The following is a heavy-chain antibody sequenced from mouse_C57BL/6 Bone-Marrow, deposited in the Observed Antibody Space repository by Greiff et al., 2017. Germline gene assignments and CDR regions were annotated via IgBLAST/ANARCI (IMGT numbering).Heavy chain of an antibody. CDR3: ARETGTCYYAMDY. D-gene: IGHD4-1*01. CDR2: INPSSGYT. CDR1: GYTFTSYW. V-gene: IGHV1-7*01. Sequence: VQLQQSGAELAKPGASVKLSCKASGYTFTSYWMHWVKQRPGQGLEWIGYINPSSGYTKYNQKFKDKATLTADKSSSTAYMQLSSLTYEDSAVDYCARETGTCYYAMDYWGQGTSVTVSS. J-gene: IGHJ4*01.